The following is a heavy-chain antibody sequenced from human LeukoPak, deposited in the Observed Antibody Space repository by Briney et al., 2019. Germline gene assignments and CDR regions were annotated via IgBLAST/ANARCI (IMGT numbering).Heavy chain of an antibody. D-gene: IGHD6-13*01. V-gene: IGHV3-21*01. CDR3: ARVPDYSSSWYSEPHGMDV. J-gene: IGHJ6*02. Sequence: GGSLRLSCAASGFTFSSYSVNWVRQAPGKGLEWVSSISSSSSSYIYYADSVKGRFTISRDNAKNSLYLQMDSLRAEDTAVYYCARVPDYSSSWYSEPHGMDVWGQGTTVTVSS. CDR2: ISSSSSSYI. CDR1: GFTFSSYS.